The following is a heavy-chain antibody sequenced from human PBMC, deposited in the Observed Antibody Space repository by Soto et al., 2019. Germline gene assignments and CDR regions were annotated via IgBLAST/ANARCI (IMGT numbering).Heavy chain of an antibody. V-gene: IGHV3-23*01. CDR3: AKVDPGIVVVPAAMAPYYYYGMDV. CDR1: GFTFSSYA. Sequence: PVGSLRLSCAASGFTFSSYAMSWVRQAPGKGLEWVSAISGSGGSTYYADSVKGRFTISRDNSKNTLYLQMNSLRAEDTAVYYCAKVDPGIVVVPAAMAPYYYYGMDVWGQGTTVTVSS. D-gene: IGHD2-2*01. CDR2: ISGSGGST. J-gene: IGHJ6*02.